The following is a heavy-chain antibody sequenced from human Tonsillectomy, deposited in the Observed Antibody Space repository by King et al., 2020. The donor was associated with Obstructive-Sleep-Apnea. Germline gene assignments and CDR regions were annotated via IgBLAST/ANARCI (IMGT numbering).Heavy chain of an antibody. CDR3: ASGIYDSSGYDAFDI. D-gene: IGHD3-22*01. Sequence: QLVQSGGGLVQPGGSLRLSCAASGFTFSTYSMNWVRQAPGKGLAWVSYISRSSSTIYSEDSVKGRFTISSDNAKNSLYLQMNSLRAEDTAVYYCASGIYDSSGYDAFDIWGQGTMVTVSS. J-gene: IGHJ3*02. V-gene: IGHV3-48*04. CDR1: GFTFSTYS. CDR2: ISRSSSTI.